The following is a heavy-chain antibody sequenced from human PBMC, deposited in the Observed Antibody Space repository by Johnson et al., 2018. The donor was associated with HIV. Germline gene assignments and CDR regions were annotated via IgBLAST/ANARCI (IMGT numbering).Heavy chain of an antibody. CDR2: ISGSGAST. CDR1: GFTFGSYV. CDR3: AKDIYGYDAFDI. Sequence: VQLVESGGGVVQPGRSLRLSCAASGFTFGSYVMSWVRQAPGQGLEWVSAISGSGASTYYADSLKGRCTIPRDNSKNTLYLQMNRLRAEDTALYYCAKDIYGYDAFDIWGQGTMVTVSS. V-gene: IGHV3-23*04. J-gene: IGHJ3*02. D-gene: IGHD5-24*01.